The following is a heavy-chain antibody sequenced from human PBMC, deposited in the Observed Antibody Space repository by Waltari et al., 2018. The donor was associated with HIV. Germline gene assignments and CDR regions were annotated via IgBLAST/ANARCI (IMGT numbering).Heavy chain of an antibody. J-gene: IGHJ5*02. D-gene: IGHD3-22*01. CDR2: IYHIAST. V-gene: IGHV4-61*01. CDR3: ARGGRDTSGYNIVPFDL. Sequence: QVQLQESGPGLVKPSETLSLTCTVSGGSVSSNTYYWSWIRQTPGKGLEWIGYIYHIASTNYNPSPKCRVTISVDTSKNQFSLKLNSVTAADTAVYYCARGGRDTSGYNIVPFDLWGQGTLVTVSS. CDR1: GGSVSSNTYY.